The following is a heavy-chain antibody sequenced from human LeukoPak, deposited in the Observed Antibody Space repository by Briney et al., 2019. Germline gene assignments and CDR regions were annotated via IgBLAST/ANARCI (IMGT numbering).Heavy chain of an antibody. CDR1: GYTFTSYY. Sequence: GASVKVSCKASGYTFTSYYMHWVRQAPGQGLEWMGIINPSGGSTNYAQKFQGRVTITTDESTSTAYMELSSLRSEDTAVYYCASLRGANNWYFDLWGRGTLVTVSS. D-gene: IGHD4/OR15-4a*01. J-gene: IGHJ2*01. CDR3: ASLRGANNWYFDL. V-gene: IGHV1-46*01. CDR2: INPSGGST.